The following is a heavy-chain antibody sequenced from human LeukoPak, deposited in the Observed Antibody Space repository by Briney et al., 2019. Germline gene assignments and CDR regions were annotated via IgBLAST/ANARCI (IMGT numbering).Heavy chain of an antibody. J-gene: IGHJ4*02. V-gene: IGHV4-30-4*08. CDR1: GGSISSGDYY. CDR2: IYYSGST. CDR3: ARAGGVGVASFDY. Sequence: SETLSLTCTVSGGSISSGDYYWSWICQPPGKGLEWIGYIYYSGSTYYNPSLKSRVTISVDTSKNQFSLKLSSVTAADTAVYYCARAGGVGVASFDYWGQGTLVTVSS. D-gene: IGHD5-12*01.